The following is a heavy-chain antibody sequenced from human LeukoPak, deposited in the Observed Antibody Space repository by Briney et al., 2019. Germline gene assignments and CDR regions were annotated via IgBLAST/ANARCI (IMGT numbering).Heavy chain of an antibody. J-gene: IGHJ5*02. CDR3: ARATPNWFDP. V-gene: IGHV1-69*05. CDR2: IIPIFGTA. CDR1: GGTFSSYA. D-gene: IGHD4-23*01. Sequence: SVKVSCKDSGGTFSSYAISWVGQAPGQGLEWMGGIIPIFGTANYAQKFQGRVTITTDESTSTAYMELSSLRSEDTAVYYCARATPNWFDPWGQGTLVTVSS.